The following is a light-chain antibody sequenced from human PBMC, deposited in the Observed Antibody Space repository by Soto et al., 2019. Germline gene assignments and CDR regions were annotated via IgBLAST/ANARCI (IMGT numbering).Light chain of an antibody. J-gene: IGKJ2*01. Sequence: DIQMTQSPSTLSASIGDRVTITCRSSHSINNCLAWYQQRPGQAPHRLFYDVSRLGAGVPSRFSGSGSGTEFTLTISSLQAEDFATYFCEHYNGYPYTFGPGTKQEI. CDR3: EHYNGYPYT. CDR1: HSINNC. CDR2: DVS. V-gene: IGKV1-5*01.